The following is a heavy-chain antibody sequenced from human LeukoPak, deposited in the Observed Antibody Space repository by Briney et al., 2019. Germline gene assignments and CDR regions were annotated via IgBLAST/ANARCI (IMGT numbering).Heavy chain of an antibody. Sequence: SETLSLTCAVSGGSISSSNWWSWVRQPPGKGLEWIGEIYHSGSTNYNPSLKSRVTISVDTSKNQFSLKLTSVTAADTAVYYCARDSSGYYHWFDPWGRGTLVTVSS. CDR3: ARDSSGYYHWFDP. J-gene: IGHJ5*02. CDR1: GGSISSSNW. D-gene: IGHD3-22*01. V-gene: IGHV4-4*02. CDR2: IYHSGST.